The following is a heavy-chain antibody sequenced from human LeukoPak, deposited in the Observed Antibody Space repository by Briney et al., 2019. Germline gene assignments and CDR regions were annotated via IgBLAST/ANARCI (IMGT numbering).Heavy chain of an antibody. CDR2: FYYSGST. CDR1: GGPLSSYY. J-gene: IGHJ4*02. CDR3: ARDSSAHFDY. Sequence: SETLSLTCTVSGGPLSSYYGSWIRQPPGKGLEWIGSFYYSGSTDYNPSLKSRVTISVDTSKNQFSLNLSSVTAADTAVYYCARDSSAHFDYWGQGTLVTVSS. V-gene: IGHV4-59*01.